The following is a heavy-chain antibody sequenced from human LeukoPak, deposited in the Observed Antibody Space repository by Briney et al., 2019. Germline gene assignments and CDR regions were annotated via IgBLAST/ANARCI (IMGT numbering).Heavy chain of an antibody. V-gene: IGHV4-39*07. J-gene: IGHJ4*02. D-gene: IGHD1-26*01. Sequence: PETLSLTCTVSGGSISSSSYYWGWIRQPPGKGLEWIGSIYYSGSTYYNPSLKSRVTISVDTSKNQFSLKLSSVTAADTAVYYCAREGKSGSYDDYWGQGTLVTVSS. CDR3: AREGKSGSYDDY. CDR1: GGSISSSSYY. CDR2: IYYSGST.